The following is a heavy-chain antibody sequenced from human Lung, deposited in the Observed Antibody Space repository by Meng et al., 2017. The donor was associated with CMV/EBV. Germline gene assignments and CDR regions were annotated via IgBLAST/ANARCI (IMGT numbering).Heavy chain of an antibody. Sequence: GGSLRLSCAPSGFSFSTYTLHWVRQAPGKGLEWVASISSSKSYINYADPVKGRFTISRDNAKDSLYLQMSSLRAEDTAVYYCARERLYQPLWGDALDIWGQGAMVTGSS. CDR2: ISSSKSYI. J-gene: IGHJ3*02. CDR3: ARERLYQPLWGDALDI. D-gene: IGHD2-2*01. V-gene: IGHV3-21*06. CDR1: GFSFSTYT.